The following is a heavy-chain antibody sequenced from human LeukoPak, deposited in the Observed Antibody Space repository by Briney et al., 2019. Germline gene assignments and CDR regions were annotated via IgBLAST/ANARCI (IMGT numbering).Heavy chain of an antibody. D-gene: IGHD2-8*01. J-gene: IGHJ5*02. CDR3: ARRLACTNGVCLISSGNWFDP. CDR1: GGSFSGYY. V-gene: IGHV4-34*01. CDR2: INHSGST. Sequence: SETLSLTCAVYGGSFSGYYWSWIRQPPGKGLEWIGEINHSGSTNYNPSLKSRVTISVDTSKNQFSLKLSSVTAADTAVYYCARRLACTNGVCLISSGNWFDPWGQGTLVTVSS.